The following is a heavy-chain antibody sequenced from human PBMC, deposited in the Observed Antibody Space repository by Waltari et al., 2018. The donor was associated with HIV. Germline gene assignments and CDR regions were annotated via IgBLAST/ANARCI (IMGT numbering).Heavy chain of an antibody. CDR3: ARDKDDWNRYYYYYGMDV. D-gene: IGHD1-1*01. CDR2: IRSSSGTI. V-gene: IGHV3-48*02. J-gene: IGHJ6*02. Sequence: EAQLVESGGGLVQPGGSLRLSCIASGFTLRSYSLNWVRQAPGKGVGWVSYIRSSSGTIHYADSVRGRFTVSRDNAQNSLFLEMSSLRDEDTAVYFCARDKDDWNRYYYYYGMDVWGPGTTVTVS. CDR1: GFTLRSYS.